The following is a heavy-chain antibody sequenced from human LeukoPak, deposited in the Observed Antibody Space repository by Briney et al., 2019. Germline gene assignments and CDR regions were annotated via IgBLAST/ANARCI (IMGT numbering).Heavy chain of an antibody. J-gene: IGHJ4*02. V-gene: IGHV1-46*01. CDR2: INPSGGST. Sequence: GASVKVSCKASGYTFTSYYMHWVRQAPGQGLEWMGIINPSGGSTSYAQKFQGRVTMTRDTSTSTVYMELRSLRSDDTAVYYCARAKQQLVRADYWGQGTLVTVSS. CDR3: ARAKQQLVRADY. D-gene: IGHD6-13*01. CDR1: GYTFTSYY.